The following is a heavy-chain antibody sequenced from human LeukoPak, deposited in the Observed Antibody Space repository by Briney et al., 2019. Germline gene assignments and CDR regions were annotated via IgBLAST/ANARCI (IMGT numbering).Heavy chain of an antibody. D-gene: IGHD3-22*01. CDR3: AREGTYYYDSSGYPLNAFDI. Sequence: LAGGSLRLSCAASGFTFSSYAMSWVRQAPGKGLEWVSYISSSSGTIYYADSVKGRFTISRDNAKNSLYLQMNSLRAEDTAVYYCAREGTYYYDSSGYPLNAFDIWGQGTMVIVSS. J-gene: IGHJ3*02. CDR1: GFTFSSYA. CDR2: ISSSSGTI. V-gene: IGHV3-48*04.